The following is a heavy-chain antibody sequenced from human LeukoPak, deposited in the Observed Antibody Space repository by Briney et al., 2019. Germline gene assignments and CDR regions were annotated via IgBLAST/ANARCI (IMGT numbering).Heavy chain of an antibody. CDR3: PRVIAAAGNWFDP. CDR1: GGSISSYY. V-gene: IGHV4-59*12. D-gene: IGHD6-13*01. Sequence: PSETLSLTCTVSGGSISSYYWSWIRQPPGKGLEWIGYIYYSGSTYYNPSLKSRVTMSVDTSKNQFSLKLSSVTAVDTAVYYCPRVIAAAGNWFDPWGQGTLVTVSS. CDR2: IYYSGST. J-gene: IGHJ5*02.